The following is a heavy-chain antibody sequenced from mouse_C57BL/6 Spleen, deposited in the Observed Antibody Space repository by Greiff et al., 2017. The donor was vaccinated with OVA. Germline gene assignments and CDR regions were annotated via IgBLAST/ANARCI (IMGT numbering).Heavy chain of an antibody. D-gene: IGHD4-1*01. Sequence: EVQGVESGEGLVKPGGSLKLSCAASGFTFSSYAMSWVRQTPEKRLEWVAYISSGGDYIYYADTVKGRFTISRDNARNTLYLQMSSLKSEDTAMYYCTRDWDVGAMDYWGQGTSVTVSS. CDR3: TRDWDVGAMDY. CDR1: GFTFSSYA. V-gene: IGHV5-9-1*02. CDR2: ISSGGDYI. J-gene: IGHJ4*01.